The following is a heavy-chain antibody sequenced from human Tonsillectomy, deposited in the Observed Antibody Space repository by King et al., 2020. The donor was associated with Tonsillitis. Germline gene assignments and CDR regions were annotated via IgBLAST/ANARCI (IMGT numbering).Heavy chain of an antibody. Sequence: LQLQESGSGLVKPSQTLSLTCAVSGGSISGGGYSWTWIRQPPGKGLEWIGYTYHSGSTYYNPSLKSRVTISVDRSKNQFSLKLNSVTAADTAVYYCASGDSTYYFDYWGQGTLVTVSS. CDR3: ASGDSTYYFDY. D-gene: IGHD6-13*01. J-gene: IGHJ4*02. CDR1: GGSISGGGYS. V-gene: IGHV4-30-2*01. CDR2: TYHSGST.